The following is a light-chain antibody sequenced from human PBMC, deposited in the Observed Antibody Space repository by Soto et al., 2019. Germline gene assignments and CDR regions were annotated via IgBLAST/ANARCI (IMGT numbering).Light chain of an antibody. CDR1: SSDVGDYNY. J-gene: IGLJ3*02. V-gene: IGLV2-11*01. CDR3: CSFAGSYTFWV. CDR2: DVS. Sequence: SALTQPRSVSGSPGQSVTISCTGTSSDVGDYNYVSWYQQYPGKAPKLVIYDVSKRPSGVPDRFSGSKSGNTASLTISGLQAEDEADYYCCSFAGSYTFWVFGGGTQLTVL.